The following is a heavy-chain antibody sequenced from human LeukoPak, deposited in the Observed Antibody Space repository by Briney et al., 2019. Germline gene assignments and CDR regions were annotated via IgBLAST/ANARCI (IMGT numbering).Heavy chain of an antibody. Sequence: ASVKVSCKASGGTFSNYAISWVRQAPGQGLEWMGAIIPIFGTANYAQKSQGRVTITADESTSTAYMELSSLRSEDTAVYYCAMILVAAAWAFDYWGQGTLVTVSS. J-gene: IGHJ4*02. V-gene: IGHV1-69*13. CDR1: GGTFSNYA. CDR3: AMILVAAAWAFDY. CDR2: IIPIFGTA. D-gene: IGHD6-13*01.